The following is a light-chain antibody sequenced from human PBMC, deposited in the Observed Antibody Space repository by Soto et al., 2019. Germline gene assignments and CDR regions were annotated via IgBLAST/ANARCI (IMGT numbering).Light chain of an antibody. CDR2: VGTGGIEG. J-gene: IGLJ2*01. Sequence: QLVLTQPPSASASLGASVTLTCTLSSGYSNYRVDWYQQRPGKGPRFVMRVGTGGIEGSKGDGIPDRFSVLGSGLNRYLTIKNIQEEDESDYHCGADHGSGSNFVIIFGGGTKLTVL. V-gene: IGLV9-49*01. CDR1: SGYSNYR. CDR3: GADHGSGSNFVII.